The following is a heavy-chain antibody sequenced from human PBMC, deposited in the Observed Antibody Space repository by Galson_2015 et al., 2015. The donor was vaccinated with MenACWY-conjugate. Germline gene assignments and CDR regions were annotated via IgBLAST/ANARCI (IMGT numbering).Heavy chain of an antibody. V-gene: IGHV3-7*01. CDR2: TNENGDDK. J-gene: IGHJ3*01. D-gene: IGHD5-18*01. CDR1: GFTFTNYW. Sequence: SLRLSCAASGFTFTNYWVSWLRQAPGKGLEWVAHTNENGDDKYYVDSMKGRFTISRDNAKNSLYLQMNSLRAEDTAVYYCARDKARGYSYGLDAFEVWGRGTTVIVSS. CDR3: ARDKARGYSYGLDAFEV.